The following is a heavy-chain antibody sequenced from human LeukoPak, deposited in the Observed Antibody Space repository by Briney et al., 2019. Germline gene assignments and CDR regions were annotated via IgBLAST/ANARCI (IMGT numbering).Heavy chain of an antibody. CDR3: AKYMLGGTPPDS. Sequence: GGSLRLARAPSGFTFGTHATTSVRQAPGKGLEWVSRIIGSGGSTYYTDSVKGRFTISRDNSKNSVSLLITLRTGESTADYYWAKYMLGGTPPDSWGQGTLVTVSS. CDR1: GFTFGTHA. CDR2: IIGSGGST. D-gene: IGHD1-26*01. J-gene: IGHJ4*02. V-gene: IGHV3-23*01.